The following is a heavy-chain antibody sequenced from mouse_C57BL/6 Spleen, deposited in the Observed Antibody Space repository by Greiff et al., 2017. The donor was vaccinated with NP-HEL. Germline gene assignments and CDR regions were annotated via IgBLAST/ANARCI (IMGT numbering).Heavy chain of an antibody. V-gene: IGHV14-1*01. J-gene: IGHJ3*01. CDR2: IDPEDGDT. Sequence: EVQLQQSGAELVRPGASVKLSCTASGFNIKDYYMHWVKQRPEQGLEWIGRIDPEDGDTEYAPKFQGKATMTADTSSNTAYLQLSSLTSEDTAVYYCTTGATYYSNWFAYWGQGTLVTVSA. CDR1: GFNIKDYY. D-gene: IGHD2-5*01. CDR3: TTGATYYSNWFAY.